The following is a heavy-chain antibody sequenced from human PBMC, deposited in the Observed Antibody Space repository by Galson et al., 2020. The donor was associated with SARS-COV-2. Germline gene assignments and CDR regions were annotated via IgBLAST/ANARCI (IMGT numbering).Heavy chain of an antibody. CDR2: TIGGTGFI. Sequence: GGSLRLSCAASGFTFSAYTMSWVRQAPGKGLKWVSSTIGGTGFIYYSDSVKGRFTISRDNAKSSLYLQMNSLRAEDTAIYYCARDPVENAGWDFDLWGRGTLVTVSS. CDR1: GFTFSAYT. J-gene: IGHJ2*01. CDR3: ARDPVENAGWDFDL. V-gene: IGHV3-21*01.